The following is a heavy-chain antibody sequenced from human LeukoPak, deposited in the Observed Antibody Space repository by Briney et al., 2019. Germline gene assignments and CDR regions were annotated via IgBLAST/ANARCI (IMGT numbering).Heavy chain of an antibody. D-gene: IGHD2-2*01. V-gene: IGHV3-21*01. J-gene: IGHJ6*03. CDR3: ARGYCSSTTCLYDFYYYYYMDV. CDR1: GFTFSSYS. CDR2: ISSSSSYI. Sequence: GGSLRLSCAASGFTFSSYSMNWVRQAPGKGLEWVSSISSSSSYIYYADPVKGRFTVSRHNAKNSLYLQMNSLRAEDTAVYYCARGYCSSTTCLYDFYYYYYMDVWGKGTTVTVSS.